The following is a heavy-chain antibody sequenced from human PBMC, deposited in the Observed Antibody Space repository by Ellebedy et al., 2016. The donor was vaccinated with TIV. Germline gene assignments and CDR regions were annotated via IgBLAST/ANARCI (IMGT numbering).Heavy chain of an antibody. D-gene: IGHD6-13*01. CDR3: AKPADPNPGYSASWATYFDY. Sequence: GGSLRLSXAASGFTFRRYGMHWVRQAPGKGLEWVARISSDGSRRNYADSVKDRFTISRDNSKNTLFLHMNILRTEDTAVYYCAKPADPNPGYSASWATYFDYWGQGTPVTVSS. CDR1: GFTFRRYG. J-gene: IGHJ4*02. V-gene: IGHV3-30*18. CDR2: ISSDGSRR.